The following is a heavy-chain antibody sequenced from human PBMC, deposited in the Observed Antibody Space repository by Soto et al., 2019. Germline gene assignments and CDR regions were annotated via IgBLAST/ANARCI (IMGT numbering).Heavy chain of an antibody. V-gene: IGHV1-18*04. CDR3: ARYPPFSGILRGTPLMDV. D-gene: IGHD4-17*01. J-gene: IGHJ6*02. CDR2: ISAYNGDT. Sequence: QVQLVQSEAEVRKPGASVKVSCKASGYSFTTHGISWVRRAPGHGLEWMGWISAYNGDTHYVQRFQGRLTMTTDTSTSTAYLELRSLTSDDTAVYYCARYPPFSGILRGTPLMDVWGQGTTVTVSS. CDR1: GYSFTTHG.